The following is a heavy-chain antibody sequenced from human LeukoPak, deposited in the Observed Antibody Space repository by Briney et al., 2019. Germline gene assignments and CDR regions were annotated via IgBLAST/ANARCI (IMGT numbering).Heavy chain of an antibody. J-gene: IGHJ4*02. V-gene: IGHV3-15*01. CDR3: TTIPFGGVIVPNDY. CDR1: GFTFSNAW. Sequence: GGSLRLSCAASGFTFSNAWMSWVRQAPGKGLEWVGRIKSKTDGGTTDYAAPVKGRSTISRDDSKNTLYLQMNSLKTEDTAVYYCTTIPFGGVIVPNDYWGQGTLVTVSS. CDR2: IKSKTDGGTT. D-gene: IGHD3-16*02.